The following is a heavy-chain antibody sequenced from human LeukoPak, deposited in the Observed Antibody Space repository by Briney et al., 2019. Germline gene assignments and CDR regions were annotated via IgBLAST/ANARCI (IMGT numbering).Heavy chain of an antibody. D-gene: IGHD3-22*01. CDR3: AKDRPNYYGSNGHYYRRDGDY. J-gene: IGHJ4*02. Sequence: GSLRLSCAASGFTFSIYAMSWVRQAPGKGLQWVSSITSSGDGTYYADSVKGWFTISRDSSENMLYLQMNSLRVEDTAVYFCAKDRPNYYGSNGHYYRRDGDYWGQGTLVTVSS. V-gene: IGHV3-23*01. CDR1: GFTFSIYA. CDR2: ITSSGDGT.